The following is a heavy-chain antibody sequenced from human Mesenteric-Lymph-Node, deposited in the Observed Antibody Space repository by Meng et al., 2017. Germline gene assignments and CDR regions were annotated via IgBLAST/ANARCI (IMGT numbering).Heavy chain of an antibody. V-gene: IGHV3-11*04. J-gene: IGHJ4*02. CDR2: ISSSGSTI. Sequence: GESLKISCAASGFTFSDYYMSWIRQAPGKGLEWVSYISSSGSTIYYADSVKGRFTISRDNAKNSLYLQMNSLRAEDTAVYYCARVSSYYDSSGYHGGFDYWGQGTLVTVSS. CDR3: ARVSSYYDSSGYHGGFDY. D-gene: IGHD3-22*01. CDR1: GFTFSDYY.